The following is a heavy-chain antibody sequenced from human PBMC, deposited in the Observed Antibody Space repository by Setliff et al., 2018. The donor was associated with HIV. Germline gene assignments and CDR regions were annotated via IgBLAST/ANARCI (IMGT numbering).Heavy chain of an antibody. CDR2: IYTTGST. Sequence: SETLSLTCTVSGDSISNYYWSWVRQPPGKGLEWIGYIYTTGSTYYNPSLKSRVTISVDTSKNQFSLKLSSVTAADTAVYYCARQGGSGWSFDYWGQGTLVTVSS. J-gene: IGHJ4*02. D-gene: IGHD6-19*01. V-gene: IGHV4-4*08. CDR1: GDSISNYY. CDR3: ARQGGSGWSFDY.